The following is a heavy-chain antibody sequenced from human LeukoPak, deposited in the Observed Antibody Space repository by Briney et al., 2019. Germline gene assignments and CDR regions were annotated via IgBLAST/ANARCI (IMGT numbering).Heavy chain of an antibody. CDR1: GYTLTELS. V-gene: IGHV1-24*01. Sequence: GASVKVSCKVSGYTLTELSMHWVRQAPGKGLEWMGGFDPEDGETIYAQKFQGRVTMTEDTSTDTAYMELSSLRSEDTAVYYCARLHGSGSYYISDDYWGQGTLVTVSS. J-gene: IGHJ4*02. CDR2: FDPEDGET. CDR3: ARLHGSGSYYISDDY. D-gene: IGHD3-10*01.